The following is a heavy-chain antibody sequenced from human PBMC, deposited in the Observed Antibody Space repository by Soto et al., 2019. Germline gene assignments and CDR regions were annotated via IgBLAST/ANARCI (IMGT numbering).Heavy chain of an antibody. Sequence: QVQLVQSGAEVKKPGSSVKVSCKASGGTFSSYAISWVRQAPGQGLEWMGGIIPIFGTANYAQKFQGRVTITGDKSTSTGYMELRRLRSEDTAVYYCARDRGGYCSGGSCSNWFDPWGQGTLVTVSS. CDR3: ARDRGGYCSGGSCSNWFDP. D-gene: IGHD2-15*01. CDR1: GGTFSSYA. J-gene: IGHJ5*02. V-gene: IGHV1-69*06. CDR2: IIPIFGTA.